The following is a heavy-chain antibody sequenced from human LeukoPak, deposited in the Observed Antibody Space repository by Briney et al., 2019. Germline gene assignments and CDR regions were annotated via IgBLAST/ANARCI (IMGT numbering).Heavy chain of an antibody. CDR3: TRRPYCSGGSCYGTGAWFDP. Sequence: PSETLSLTCAVYGGSFSGYYWSWIRQPPGKGLEWIGEINHSGSTNYNPSLKSRVTISVDTSKNQFSLTAADTAVYYCTRRPYCSGGSCYGTGAWFDPWGQGTLVTVSS. D-gene: IGHD2-15*01. V-gene: IGHV4-34*03. J-gene: IGHJ5*02. CDR2: INHSGST. CDR1: GGSFSGYY.